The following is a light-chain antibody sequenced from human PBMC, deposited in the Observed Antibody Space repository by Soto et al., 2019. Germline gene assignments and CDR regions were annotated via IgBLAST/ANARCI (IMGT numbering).Light chain of an antibody. CDR3: QQYYSAPQLT. J-gene: IGKJ4*01. CDR2: WAS. Sequence: DIVMTQSPDSLVVSLGERATINCRSSQNILNSPDKRNYLAWYQQKSGQPPKLLIYWASTRESGVPVRFSGSGSGTDFTLTISSLQAEDVAVYYCQQYYSAPQLTFGGGTKVEIK. V-gene: IGKV4-1*01. CDR1: QNILNSPDKRNY.